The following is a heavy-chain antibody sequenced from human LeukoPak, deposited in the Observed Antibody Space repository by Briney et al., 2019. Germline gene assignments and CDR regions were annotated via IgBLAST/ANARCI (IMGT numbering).Heavy chain of an antibody. Sequence: GGSLRLSCAASGFTFDEYGMSGVRHAPGKGLEWLSYIGSSYSTTHYADSVKGLFTIPRKNPKNSLYLQMNSLRAEDTAVYYCARVFIGDYGDYQFDYWGQGTLVTAS. CDR2: IGSSYSTT. J-gene: IGHJ4*02. CDR3: ARVFIGDYGDYQFDY. V-gene: IGHV3-48*01. CDR1: GFTFDEYG. D-gene: IGHD4-17*01.